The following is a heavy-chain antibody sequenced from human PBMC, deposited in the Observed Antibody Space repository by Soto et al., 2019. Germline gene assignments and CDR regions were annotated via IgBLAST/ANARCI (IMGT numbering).Heavy chain of an antibody. CDR1: GGSISSSNW. CDR3: ARNRRGEQWLVGYYYYYGMDV. D-gene: IGHD6-19*01. CDR2: IYHSGST. J-gene: IGHJ6*02. V-gene: IGHV4-4*02. Sequence: ETLSLTCAVSGGSISSSNWWSWVRQPPGKGLEWIGEIYHSGSTNYNPSLKSRVTISVDKSKNQFSLKLSSVTAADTAVYYCARNRRGEQWLVGYYYYYGMDVWGQGTTVTVSS.